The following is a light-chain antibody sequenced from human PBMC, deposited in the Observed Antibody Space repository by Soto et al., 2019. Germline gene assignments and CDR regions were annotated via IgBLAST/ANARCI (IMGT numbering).Light chain of an antibody. CDR1: SSDVGGYNY. Sequence: QSVLTQPASESGSPGQSITISCTGTSSDVGGYNYVSWYQQHPGKAPKLMIYDVSNRPSGVSNRFSGSKSGNTASLTISGLQAEDEADYYCSSYTSSSTLKVFGTGTKLTVL. J-gene: IGLJ1*01. CDR3: SSYTSSSTLKV. CDR2: DVS. V-gene: IGLV2-14*01.